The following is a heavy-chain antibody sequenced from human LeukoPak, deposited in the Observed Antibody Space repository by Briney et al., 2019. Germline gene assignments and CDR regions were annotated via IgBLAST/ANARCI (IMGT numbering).Heavy chain of an antibody. CDR2: IIPIFGTA. D-gene: IGHD5-24*01. CDR3: ARFPDGYNDFDY. V-gene: IGHV1-69*13. CDR1: GGTFSSYA. Sequence: SVKVSCKASGGTFSSYAISWVRQAPGQGFEWMGGIIPIFGTANYAQKFQGRVTITADESTSTAYMELSSLRSEDTAVYYCARFPDGYNDFDYWGQGTLVTVSS. J-gene: IGHJ4*02.